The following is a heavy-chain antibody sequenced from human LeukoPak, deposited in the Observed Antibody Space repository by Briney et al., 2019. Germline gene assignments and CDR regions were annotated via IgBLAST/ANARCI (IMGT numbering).Heavy chain of an antibody. J-gene: IGHJ4*02. Sequence: SETLSLTCTVSGGSISSSSYYWGWIRQPPGKGLEWIGSIYYSGSTYYNPSLKSGVTISVDTSKNQFSLKLSSVTAADTAVYYCARLLDGYNYGDYWGQGTLVTVSS. CDR2: IYYSGST. CDR3: ARLLDGYNYGDY. V-gene: IGHV4-39*01. CDR1: GGSISSSSYY. D-gene: IGHD5-24*01.